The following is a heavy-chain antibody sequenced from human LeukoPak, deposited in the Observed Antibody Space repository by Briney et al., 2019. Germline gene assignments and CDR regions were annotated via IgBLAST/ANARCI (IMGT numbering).Heavy chain of an antibody. Sequence: KPSETLSLACTVSGDSISSSSYYWGWIRQPLGKGLEWIGGIYYSGSTYYNPSLKSRVTISVDTSKNQFSLKLSSVTAADTAVYYCASWYSSGWYFDYWGQGTLVTVSS. CDR3: ASWYSSGWYFDY. D-gene: IGHD6-19*01. V-gene: IGHV4-39*01. CDR2: IYYSGST. J-gene: IGHJ4*02. CDR1: GDSISSSSYY.